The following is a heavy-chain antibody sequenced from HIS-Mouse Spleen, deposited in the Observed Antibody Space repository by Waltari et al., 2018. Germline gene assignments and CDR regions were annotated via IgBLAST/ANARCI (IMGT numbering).Heavy chain of an antibody. D-gene: IGHD6-13*01. CDR1: GGSISSSSYY. V-gene: IGHV4-39*07. J-gene: IGHJ3*02. CDR3: AREGSAAAVYDAFDI. Sequence: QLQLQESGPGLVKPSETLSLTCTVSGGSISSSSYYWCWIRQPPGKGLEWIGSIYYSGSTYYNPSLKSRVTISVDTSKNQFSLKLSSVTAADTAVYYCAREGSAAAVYDAFDIWGQGTMVTVSS. CDR2: IYYSGST.